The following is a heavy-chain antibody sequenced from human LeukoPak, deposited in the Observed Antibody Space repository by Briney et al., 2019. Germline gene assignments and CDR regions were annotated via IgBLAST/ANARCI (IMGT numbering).Heavy chain of an antibody. D-gene: IGHD5-24*01. J-gene: IGHJ4*02. Sequence: PGGSLRLSCAASGFTFSSYSMNWVRQAPGKGLEWVSSISSSSSYIYYADSVKGRFTISRDNAKNSLYLQMNSLRAEDTAVYYCASVQDGYNPGGFDYWGQGTLVTVSS. V-gene: IGHV3-21*01. CDR2: ISSSSSYI. CDR1: GFTFSSYS. CDR3: ASVQDGYNPGGFDY.